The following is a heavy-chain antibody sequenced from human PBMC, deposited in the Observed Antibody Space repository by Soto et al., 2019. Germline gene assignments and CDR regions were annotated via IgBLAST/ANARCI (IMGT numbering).Heavy chain of an antibody. Sequence: QVQLVQSGAEEKKPGASVKVSCKASGYTFTSYAMHRVRQAPGQRLEWMGWINAGNGNTKYSQKFQGRVAITRDTSASTAYMELSSLRSEDTVVYYCAYGDYGHYYYGMDVWGQGTTVTVSS. CDR2: INAGNGNT. CDR1: GYTFTSYA. D-gene: IGHD4-17*01. J-gene: IGHJ6*02. CDR3: AYGDYGHYYYGMDV. V-gene: IGHV1-3*05.